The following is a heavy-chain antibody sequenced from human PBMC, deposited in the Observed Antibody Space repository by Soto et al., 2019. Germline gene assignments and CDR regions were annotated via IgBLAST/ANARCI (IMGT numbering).Heavy chain of an antibody. D-gene: IGHD1-26*01. CDR3: ARVGSDYSHSGVIDY. Sequence: EVQLVESGGGLVKPGGSLRLSCAASGFTFSTHSINWVRQAPGKGLEWVSSIIRSSSDIYYADSVMGRFTISRDNAKYSLSLQMNSLRAEETAVYYCARVGSDYSHSGVIDYWGQGTLVTVSS. CDR2: IIRSSSDI. V-gene: IGHV3-21*01. CDR1: GFTFSTHS. J-gene: IGHJ4*02.